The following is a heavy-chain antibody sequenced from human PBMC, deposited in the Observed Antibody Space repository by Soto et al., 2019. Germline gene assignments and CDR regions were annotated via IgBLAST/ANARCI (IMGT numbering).Heavy chain of an antibody. D-gene: IGHD3-10*01. CDR3: ARGPSIRVSMAYDY. CDR1: GGTVRSGSYY. Sequence: SGPIYLTSSVSGGTVRSGSYYWSWIREPPGKGLEWIGYIYYSGSTNYNPSLKSRVTISVDTSKIQFSLKLSSVTAADTAVYYCARGPSIRVSMAYDYWGQGTLVTVSS. J-gene: IGHJ4*02. V-gene: IGHV4-61*01. CDR2: IYYSGST.